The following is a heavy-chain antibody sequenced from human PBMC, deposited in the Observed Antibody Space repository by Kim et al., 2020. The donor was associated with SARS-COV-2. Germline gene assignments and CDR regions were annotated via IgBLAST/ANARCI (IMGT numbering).Heavy chain of an antibody. D-gene: IGHD3-16*02. CDR1: GYTFTSYA. Sequence: ASVKVSCKASGYTFTSYAMHWVRQAPGQRLEWMGWINAGNGNTKYSQKFQGRVTITRDTSASTAYMELSSLRSEDTAVYYCARAGYDYVWGSYREGYYFDYWGQGTLVTVSS. CDR2: INAGNGNT. CDR3: ARAGYDYVWGSYREGYYFDY. V-gene: IGHV1-3*01. J-gene: IGHJ4*02.